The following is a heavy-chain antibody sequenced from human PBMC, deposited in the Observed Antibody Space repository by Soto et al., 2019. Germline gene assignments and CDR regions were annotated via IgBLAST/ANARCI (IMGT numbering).Heavy chain of an antibody. CDR3: GRDLSAVAGTQDFDI. V-gene: IGHV1-69*08. CDR2: IVPLLGTT. D-gene: IGHD6-19*01. CDR1: GDSFSSYT. J-gene: IGHJ3*02. Sequence: QVQLVQSGAAVEKPGSSVKISCKASGDSFSSYTLSWMRQAPGHGLEWMGRIVPLLGTTNYAQKFQCSVTFTADKSTSTVYMEVRSLRSEDTALYYCGRDLSAVAGTQDFDIWGQGTMVIVSS.